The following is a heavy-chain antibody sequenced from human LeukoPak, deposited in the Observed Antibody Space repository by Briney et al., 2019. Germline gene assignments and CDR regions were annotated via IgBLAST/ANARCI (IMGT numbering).Heavy chain of an antibody. D-gene: IGHD1-26*01. V-gene: IGHV4-59*01. CDR1: GASLSTYY. J-gene: IGHJ4*02. CDR2: ISYSGST. Sequence: SETLSLTCTVSGASLSTYYWRWIRQPPGKGLEWIGYISYSGSTNYNPSLKSRVTISVDTSKNQFSLNLSSVTAADTARYYIERATVGGLAYWGQGTLVTVSS. CDR3: ERATVGGLAY.